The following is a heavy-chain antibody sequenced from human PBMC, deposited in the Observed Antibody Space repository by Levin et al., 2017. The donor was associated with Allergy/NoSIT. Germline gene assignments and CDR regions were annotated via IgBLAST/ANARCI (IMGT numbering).Heavy chain of an antibody. Sequence: PGESLKISCKASGGTFSSYAISWVRQAPGQGLEWMGGIIPIFGTANYAQKFQGRVTITADESTSTAYMELSSLRSEDTAVYYCARDSPIRNYYGSGRPSHFDSWGQGTMVTVSS. V-gene: IGHV1-69*01. CDR1: GGTFSSYA. CDR2: IIPIFGTA. D-gene: IGHD3-10*01. J-gene: IGHJ3*02. CDR3: ARDSPIRNYYGSGRPSHFDS.